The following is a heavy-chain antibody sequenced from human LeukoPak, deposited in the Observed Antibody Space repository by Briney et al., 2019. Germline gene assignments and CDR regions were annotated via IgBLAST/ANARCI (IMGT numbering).Heavy chain of an antibody. V-gene: IGHV3-48*03. CDR3: AREGISSSDPFDY. J-gene: IGHJ4*02. D-gene: IGHD2-15*01. CDR1: GFTLSNYE. CDR2: ISSSGRTI. Sequence: PGGSLRLSCAASGFTLSNYEMNWVRQAPGKGLEWVSYISSSGRTIYYADSVKGRFTISRDNAKNSLYLQMNSLRAEDTAVYYSAREGISSSDPFDYWGQGTLVTVSS.